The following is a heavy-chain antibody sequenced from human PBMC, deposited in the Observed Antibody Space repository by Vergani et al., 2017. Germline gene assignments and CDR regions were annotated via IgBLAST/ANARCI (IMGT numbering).Heavy chain of an antibody. V-gene: IGHV5-51*03. J-gene: IGHJ4*02. D-gene: IGHD3-16*02. CDR1: GYSFTSYW. Sequence: EVQLVQSGAEVKKPGESLKISCKGSGYSFTSYWIGWVRQMPGKGLEWMGIIYPGDSDTRYSPSYQGQVTISADKSKNQFSLKLSSVTAADTAVYYCARGTGELSFTYFDYWGQGTLVTVSS. CDR2: IYPGDSDT. CDR3: ARGTGELSFTYFDY.